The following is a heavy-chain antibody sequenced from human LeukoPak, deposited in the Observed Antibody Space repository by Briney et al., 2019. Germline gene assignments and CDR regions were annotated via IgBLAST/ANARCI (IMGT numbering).Heavy chain of an antibody. Sequence: GGSLRLSCAASGFTFSGTAMHWVRQASGKGLEWVGRIRSKANSYATAYAASVKGRFTISRDDSKSTAYLQMNSLKTEDTAVYYCTSGIVGAIYDYWGQGTLVTVSS. J-gene: IGHJ4*02. CDR3: TSGIVGAIYDY. CDR1: GFTFSGTA. D-gene: IGHD1-26*01. V-gene: IGHV3-73*01. CDR2: IRSKANSYAT.